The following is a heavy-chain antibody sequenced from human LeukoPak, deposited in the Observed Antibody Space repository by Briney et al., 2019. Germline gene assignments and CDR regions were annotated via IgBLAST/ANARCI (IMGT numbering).Heavy chain of an antibody. CDR2: ISTDGSQT. CDR3: VRSLRSADF. Sequence: AGGSLRLSCEASGFTFSNYWMHWVRQAPGEGLMWFSQISTDGSQTFYADSVKGRFTISRDNAKNTLFLQMDSLRPEDTAVYYCVRSLRSADFWGQGTLVTVSS. CDR1: GFTFSNYW. J-gene: IGHJ4*02. V-gene: IGHV3-74*01.